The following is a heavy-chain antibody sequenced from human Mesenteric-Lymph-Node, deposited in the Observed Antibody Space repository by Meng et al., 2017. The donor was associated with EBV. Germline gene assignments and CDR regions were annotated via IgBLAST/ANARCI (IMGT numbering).Heavy chain of an antibody. CDR1: GGSINSFY. Sequence: VQLQESGPGLVKPSDTLSLTCNVSGGSINSFYWSWIRQPPGKGLEWIGYIYHSGSTNYNPSLKSRVTMSVDMSKNQFSLKLSSVTAADTAVYYCARGEVFDSWGQGTLVTVSS. CDR2: IYHSGST. J-gene: IGHJ4*02. CDR3: ARGEVFDS. V-gene: IGHV4-59*07.